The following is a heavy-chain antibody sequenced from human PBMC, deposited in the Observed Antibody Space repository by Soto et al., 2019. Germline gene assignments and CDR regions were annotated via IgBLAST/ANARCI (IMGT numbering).Heavy chain of an antibody. Sequence: ASVKVSCKASGYTCSGYYMHWVLQAPGQGLEWMGWINPNSGGTNYAQKFQGWVTMTRDTSISTAYMELSRLTSDDTAVYFCARGDSGSYSGSGWFDPWGQGTLVTVSS. CDR2: INPNSGGT. D-gene: IGHD1-26*01. V-gene: IGHV1-2*04. CDR1: GYTCSGYY. J-gene: IGHJ5*02. CDR3: ARGDSGSYSGSGWFDP.